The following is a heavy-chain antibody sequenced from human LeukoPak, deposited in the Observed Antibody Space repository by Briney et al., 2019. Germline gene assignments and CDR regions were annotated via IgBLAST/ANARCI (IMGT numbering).Heavy chain of an antibody. J-gene: IGHJ4*02. CDR2: ISYDGSNT. CDR3: AKSTIGYCSSTSCYYSPLDY. D-gene: IGHD2-2*01. V-gene: IGHV3-30*18. Sequence: GGSLRLSCAASGFTFSSYGMHWVRQAPGKGLEWVAAISYDGSNTYYADSVKGRFTISRDNSKNTLYLQMNSLRAEDTAVYYCAKSTIGYCSSTSCYYSPLDYWGQGTLVTVSS. CDR1: GFTFSSYG.